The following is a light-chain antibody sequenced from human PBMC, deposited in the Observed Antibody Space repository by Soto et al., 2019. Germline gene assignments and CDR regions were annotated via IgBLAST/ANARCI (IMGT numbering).Light chain of an antibody. CDR3: QLYGSPSWT. V-gene: IGKV3-20*01. J-gene: IGKJ1*01. Sequence: TLSVSSGKKATLSCRASQSVTSNYLAWYQQKPGQAPRILIFGASSRATGIPDKFSGSGSGTDFTLTIRRLEPDDFAVYCSQLYGSPSWTFGQGTKVDI. CDR1: QSVTSNY. CDR2: GAS.